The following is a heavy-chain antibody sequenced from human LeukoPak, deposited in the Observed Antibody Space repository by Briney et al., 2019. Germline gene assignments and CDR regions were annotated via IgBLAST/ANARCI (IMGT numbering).Heavy chain of an antibody. V-gene: IGHV4-59*01. CDR3: AREIKGGPVVAAYFNWFDP. J-gene: IGHJ5*02. D-gene: IGHD2-15*01. CDR2: IYYSGST. CDR1: GASISSYY. Sequence: PSETLSLTCTVSGASISSYYWSWIRQPPGKGLEWIGYIYYSGSTNYNPSLKSRVTISVDTSKNQFSLKLSSVTAADTAVYYCAREIKGGPVVAAYFNWFDPWGQGTLGTVSS.